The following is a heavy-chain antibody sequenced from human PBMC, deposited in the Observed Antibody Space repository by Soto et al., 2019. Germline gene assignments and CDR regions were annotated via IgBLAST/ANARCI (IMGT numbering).Heavy chain of an antibody. V-gene: IGHV4-59*01. Sequence: ETLSLTCTVSGDSISSYSWSWIRQPPGKGLEWIGYIFDSGSTNYNPSLKSRVTISVDTSKNQFSLKVISVTAADTAVYYCARDAQLSWHRWFDPWGQGTLVTVSS. CDR3: ARDAQLSWHRWFDP. CDR2: IFDSGST. CDR1: GDSISSYS. D-gene: IGHD3-10*01. J-gene: IGHJ5*02.